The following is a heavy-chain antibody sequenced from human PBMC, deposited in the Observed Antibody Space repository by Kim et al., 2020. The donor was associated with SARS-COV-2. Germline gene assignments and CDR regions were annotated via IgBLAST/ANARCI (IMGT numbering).Heavy chain of an antibody. V-gene: IGHV4-34*01. J-gene: IGHJ4*02. Sequence: NYNPSLKSRVTISVDTSKNQVSLKLSSVTAADTAVYYCAGRLWFGELSRYWGQGTLVTVSS. CDR3: AGRLWFGELSRY. D-gene: IGHD3-10*01.